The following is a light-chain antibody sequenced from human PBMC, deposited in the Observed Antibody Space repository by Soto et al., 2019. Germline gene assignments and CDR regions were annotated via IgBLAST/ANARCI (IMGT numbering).Light chain of an antibody. CDR1: QSVSSY. CDR2: DAS. CDR3: HRRSNWPPEIT. Sequence: EIVLTQSPATLSLSPGERATLSCRASQSVSSYLAWYQQKPGQAPRLLIYDASNRATAIPARFSGSGSGTDFTLTISSLEPEDFAVYYCHRRSNWPPEITFGQGTRLEIK. V-gene: IGKV3-11*01. J-gene: IGKJ5*01.